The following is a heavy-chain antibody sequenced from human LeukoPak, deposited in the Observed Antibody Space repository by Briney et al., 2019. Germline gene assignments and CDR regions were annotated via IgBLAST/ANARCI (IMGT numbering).Heavy chain of an antibody. CDR2: VWYSGSEK. J-gene: IGHJ2*01. V-gene: IGHV3-33*08. Sequence: PGRSLRLSCAASGFTFSSYGMHWVRQAPGKGLEWVAVVWYSGSEKYYADSVKGRFTISRDNSKNTLYLQMNSLRAEDTAVYYCARDSRGGYCSGGNCYSWGWYFDLWGRGTLVSVTS. D-gene: IGHD2-15*01. CDR1: GFTFSSYG. CDR3: ARDSRGGYCSGGNCYSWGWYFDL.